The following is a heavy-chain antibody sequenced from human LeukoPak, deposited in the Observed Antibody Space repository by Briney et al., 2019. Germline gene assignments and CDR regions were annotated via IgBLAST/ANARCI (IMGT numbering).Heavy chain of an antibody. V-gene: IGHV3-7*01. CDR3: ARDQSYGDSRFDY. J-gene: IGHJ4*02. CDR1: GFTFSSYA. Sequence: GGSLRLSCAASGFTFSSYAMSWVRQAPGKGLEWVANIKQDGSEKYYVDSVKGRFTISRDNAKNSLYLQMNSLRAEDTAVYYCARDQSYGDSRFDYWGQGTLVTVSS. CDR2: IKQDGSEK. D-gene: IGHD4-17*01.